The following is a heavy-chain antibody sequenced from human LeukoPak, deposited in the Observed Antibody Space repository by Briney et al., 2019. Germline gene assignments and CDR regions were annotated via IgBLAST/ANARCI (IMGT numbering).Heavy chain of an antibody. CDR2: IYSDGNT. CDR3: AGSLAYCGGYCRLGDY. CDR1: GFTVGSNY. J-gene: IGHJ4*02. V-gene: IGHV3-66*01. D-gene: IGHD2-21*02. Sequence: GGSLRLSCAASGFTVGSNYMTWVRQAPGKGLEWVSVIYSDGNTYYADSVKGRFTISRDTSKNTLYLQMNSLRAEDAAVYYCAGSLAYCGGYCRLGDYWGQGTLVTVSS.